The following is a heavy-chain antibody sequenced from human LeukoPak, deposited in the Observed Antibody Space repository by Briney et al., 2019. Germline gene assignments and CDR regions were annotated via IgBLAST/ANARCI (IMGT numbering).Heavy chain of an antibody. J-gene: IGHJ5*02. D-gene: IGHD5-12*01. Sequence: GGSLRLSCAASGFTFSSYGMHWVRQAPGKGLEWVSSISSSSNYVYYEDSVKGRFTVSRDNAKNSLYLQMNSLRAEDTAVFYCARGGSGYDGLNWFDPWGQGTLVTVSS. CDR2: ISSSSNYV. CDR3: ARGGSGYDGLNWFDP. V-gene: IGHV3-21*01. CDR1: GFTFSSYG.